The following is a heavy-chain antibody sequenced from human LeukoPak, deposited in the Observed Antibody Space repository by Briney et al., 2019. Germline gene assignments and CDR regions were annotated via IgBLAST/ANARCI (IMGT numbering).Heavy chain of an antibody. CDR1: GFNITSNY. D-gene: IGHD6-13*01. CDR3: ARDARQQLVERFDY. CDR2: IYSGGFT. Sequence: PGGSLRLSCAASGFNITSNYMNWVRQAPGKGLEWVAIIYSGGFTYYRNSVKGRFTIYRDNSKNTVYLQMNSLRAEDTAVYYCARDARQQLVERFDYWGQGTLVTVSS. J-gene: IGHJ4*02. V-gene: IGHV3-66*01.